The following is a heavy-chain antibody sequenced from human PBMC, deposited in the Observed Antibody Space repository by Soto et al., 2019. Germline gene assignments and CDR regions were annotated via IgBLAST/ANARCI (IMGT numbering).Heavy chain of an antibody. CDR3: TTDVRVTIFGVVPYYGMDV. CDR2: IKSKTDGGTT. CDR1: GFTFSNAW. Sequence: PGGSLRLSCAASGFTFSNAWMSWVRQAPGKGLEWVGRIKSKTDGGTTDYAAPVKGRFTISRDDSKNTLYLQMNSLKTEDTAVYYCTTDVRVTIFGVVPYYGMDVWGQGTTVTVSS. V-gene: IGHV3-15*01. D-gene: IGHD3-3*01. J-gene: IGHJ6*02.